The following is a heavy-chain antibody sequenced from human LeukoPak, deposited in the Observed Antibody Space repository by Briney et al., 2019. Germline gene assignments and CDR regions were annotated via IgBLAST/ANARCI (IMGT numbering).Heavy chain of an antibody. J-gene: IGHJ4*02. CDR2: INPSGGST. CDR1: GYTFTSYY. V-gene: IGHV1-46*01. CDR3: ARDDYYDCSGYTPFDY. Sequence: ASVKVSCKASGYTFTSYYMHWVRQAPGQGLEWMGIINPSGGSTSYAQKFQGRVTMTRDTSTSTVYMELSSLRSEDTAVYYCARDDYYDCSGYTPFDYWGQGTLVTVSS. D-gene: IGHD3-22*01.